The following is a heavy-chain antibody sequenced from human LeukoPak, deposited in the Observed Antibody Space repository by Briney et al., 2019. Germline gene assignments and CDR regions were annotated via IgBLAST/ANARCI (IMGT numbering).Heavy chain of an antibody. Sequence: SETLSLTCTVSGGSINSYYWSWIRQPPGKGLEWIGYIYHSGSTNYNPSLKSRVTISVDTSKNQFSLKLSSVTAADTAMYYCARVSGYDWESFYDYWGQGSLVTVSS. D-gene: IGHD5-12*01. CDR2: IYHSGST. J-gene: IGHJ4*02. CDR1: GGSINSYY. V-gene: IGHV4-59*01. CDR3: ARVSGYDWESFYDY.